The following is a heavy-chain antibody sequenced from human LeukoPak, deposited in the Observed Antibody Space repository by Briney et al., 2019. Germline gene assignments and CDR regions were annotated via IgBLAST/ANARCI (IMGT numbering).Heavy chain of an antibody. D-gene: IGHD2-2*01. V-gene: IGHV4-30-4*01. CDR3: ARDRIVVVPAASNYYYGMDV. Sequence: SETLSLTCTVSGGSISSGDYYWSWIRQPPGKGLEWIGYIYYSGSTYYNPSLKSRVTISVDTSKNQFTLKLSSVTAADTAVYYCARDRIVVVPAASNYYYGMDVWGQGTTVTVSS. CDR2: IYYSGST. CDR1: GGSISSGDYY. J-gene: IGHJ6*02.